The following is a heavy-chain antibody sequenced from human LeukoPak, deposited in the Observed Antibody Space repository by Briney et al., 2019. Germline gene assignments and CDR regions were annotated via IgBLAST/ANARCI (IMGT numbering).Heavy chain of an antibody. CDR2: IYYSGST. CDR3: ARGPHYCSSTSCYPTYYYYYYMDV. D-gene: IGHD2-2*01. V-gene: IGHV4-59*12. J-gene: IGHJ6*03. Sequence: SETLSLTCTVSGGSISSYYWSWIRQPPGKGLEWIGYIYYSGSTYYNPSLKSRVTISVDTSKNQFSLKLSSVTAADTAVYYCARGPHYCSSTSCYPTYYYYYYMDVWGKGTTVTVSS. CDR1: GGSISSYY.